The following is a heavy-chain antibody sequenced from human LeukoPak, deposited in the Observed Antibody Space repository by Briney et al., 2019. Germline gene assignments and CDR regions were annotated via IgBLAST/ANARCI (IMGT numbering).Heavy chain of an antibody. J-gene: IGHJ4*02. D-gene: IGHD3-16*01. V-gene: IGHV1-8*03. Sequence: ASVKVSCKASGYTFTSCDINWVRQAAGQGLEWMGWMSPKSANTGFAQKFQGRVTITRDTSISTAYMELSSLTSEDTAVYYCARTPPRGLIDFWGQGTLVTVSS. CDR1: GYTFTSCD. CDR3: ARTPPRGLIDF. CDR2: MSPKSANT.